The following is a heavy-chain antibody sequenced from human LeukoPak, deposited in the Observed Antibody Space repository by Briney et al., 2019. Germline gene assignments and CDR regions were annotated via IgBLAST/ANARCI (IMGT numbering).Heavy chain of an antibody. V-gene: IGHV4-34*01. CDR3: ARGVSGVDP. D-gene: IGHD1-26*01. J-gene: IGHJ5*02. CDR1: GGSFSGYY. Sequence: SETLSLTCAVYGGSFSGYYWSWIRQSPGKGLEWIGEINHSGSTNYNPSLKSRVTISVDTSKNQFFLKLSSVTAADTAVYYCARGVSGVDPWGQGTLVTVSS. CDR2: INHSGST.